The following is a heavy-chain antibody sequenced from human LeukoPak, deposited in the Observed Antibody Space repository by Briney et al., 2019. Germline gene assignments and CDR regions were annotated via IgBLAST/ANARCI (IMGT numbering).Heavy chain of an antibody. CDR3: ARSTVPVGAFDI. V-gene: IGHV3-48*03. CDR2: INFSGTIT. Sequence: GGSLRLSCAASGFSFSTSEMNWVRQAPGKGLEWTSYINFSGTITYYVDSVKGRFTISRDNAKNSLYLQMNSLRAEDTAVYYCARSTVPVGAFDIWGQGTMLTVSS. CDR1: GFSFSTSE. D-gene: IGHD4-17*01. J-gene: IGHJ3*02.